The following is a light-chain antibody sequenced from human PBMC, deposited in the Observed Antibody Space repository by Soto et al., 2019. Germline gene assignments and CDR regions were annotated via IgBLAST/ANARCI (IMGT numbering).Light chain of an antibody. Sequence: QSVLTQPPSASGSPGQSVTISCTGTSSDIGDYNYVSWYQQHPGKAPKLLIYAVSKRPSGVPDRFSASKSGNTASLTVSGLRAEDEADYYCGSYGGNYNFVFGTGTKVTVL. J-gene: IGLJ1*01. CDR1: SSDIGDYNY. V-gene: IGLV2-8*01. CDR2: AVS. CDR3: GSYGGNYNFV.